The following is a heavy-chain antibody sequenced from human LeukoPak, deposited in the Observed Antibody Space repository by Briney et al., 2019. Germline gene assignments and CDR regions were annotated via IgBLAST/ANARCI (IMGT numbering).Heavy chain of an antibody. D-gene: IGHD3-10*01. CDR1: GFILSNCA. J-gene: IGHJ3*02. CDR3: ARDQMVRGGPFDI. V-gene: IGHV3-NL1*01. Sequence: PGGSLRLSCAASGFILSNCAMTWVRQAPGKGLEWVSGIDTKGTRTYYADSVKGRFTISRDNSKNTLYLQMNSLRAEDTAVYYCARDQMVRGGPFDIWGQGTMVTVSS. CDR2: IDTKGTRT.